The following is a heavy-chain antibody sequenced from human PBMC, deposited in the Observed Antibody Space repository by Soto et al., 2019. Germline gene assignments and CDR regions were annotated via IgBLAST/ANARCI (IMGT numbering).Heavy chain of an antibody. V-gene: IGHV3-23*01. CDR3: AKAGGAYGDYFDY. CDR2: ISGSGDTT. Sequence: ETLSLTCAVYGGSFSGYYWSWVRQAPGKGLEWVSTISGSGDTTYYADSVKGRFTISRDNSENTLYVQMNSLRAEDTAVYYCAKAGGAYGDYFDYWGQGTLVTVSS. J-gene: IGHJ4*02. D-gene: IGHD4-17*01. CDR1: GGSFSGYY.